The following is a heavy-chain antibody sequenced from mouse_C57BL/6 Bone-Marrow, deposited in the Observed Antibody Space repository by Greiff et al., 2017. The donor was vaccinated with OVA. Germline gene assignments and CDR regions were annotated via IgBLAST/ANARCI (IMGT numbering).Heavy chain of an antibody. V-gene: IGHV5-6*01. CDR2: ISSGGSYT. D-gene: IGHD1-1*01. Sequence: DVHLVESGGDLVKPGGSLTLSCAASGFTFSSYGMSWVRQTPDKRLEWVATISSGGSYTYYPDSVKGRFTISRDNAKNTLYLQMSSLKSEYTAMXYCARLPLRDYWGQGTSVTVSS. CDR1: GFTFSSYG. CDR3: ARLPLRDY. J-gene: IGHJ4*01.